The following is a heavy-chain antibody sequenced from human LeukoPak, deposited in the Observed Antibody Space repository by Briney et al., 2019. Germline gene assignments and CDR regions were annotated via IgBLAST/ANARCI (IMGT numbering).Heavy chain of an antibody. Sequence: PGGSLRLSCAASGFTFSSYGMHWVRQAPGKGLEWVAVIWYDGSNKYYADSVKGRFTISRDNSKNTLYLQMNSLRAEDTAVYYCAKGGGYYDSSGYYSWGQGTLVTVSS. J-gene: IGHJ4*02. CDR1: GFTFSSYG. V-gene: IGHV3-33*06. CDR2: IWYDGSNK. D-gene: IGHD3-22*01. CDR3: AKGGGYYDSSGYYS.